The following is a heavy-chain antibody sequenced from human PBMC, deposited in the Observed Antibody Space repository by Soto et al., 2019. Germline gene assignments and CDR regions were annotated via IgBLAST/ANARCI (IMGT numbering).Heavy chain of an antibody. J-gene: IGHJ4*02. Sequence: QVQLVQSGAEVKKPGSSVKVSCKASGGTYSSYAISWVRQAPGQGLEWMGGIIPIFGTANYAQKFQGRVTITADESTSTAYMELSSLRSEDTAVYYCARDFTLQDSSSSRMGYWGQGTLVTVSS. CDR1: GGTYSSYA. D-gene: IGHD6-6*01. CDR2: IIPIFGTA. CDR3: ARDFTLQDSSSSRMGY. V-gene: IGHV1-69*01.